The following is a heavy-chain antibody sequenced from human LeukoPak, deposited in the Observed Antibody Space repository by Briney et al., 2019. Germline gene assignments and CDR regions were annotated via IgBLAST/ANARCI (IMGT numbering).Heavy chain of an antibody. Sequence: ASVKVSCKASGYTFTSYYMHWVRQAPGQGLEWMGIINPSGGSTSYAQKFQGRVTMTRDTSTSTVYMELSSLRSEDTAVYYCAREVRFLEWLLPEEGDPSDLDYWGQGTLVTVSS. CDR1: GYTFTSYY. J-gene: IGHJ4*02. CDR2: INPSGGST. CDR3: AREVRFLEWLLPEEGDPSDLDY. D-gene: IGHD3-3*01. V-gene: IGHV1-46*01.